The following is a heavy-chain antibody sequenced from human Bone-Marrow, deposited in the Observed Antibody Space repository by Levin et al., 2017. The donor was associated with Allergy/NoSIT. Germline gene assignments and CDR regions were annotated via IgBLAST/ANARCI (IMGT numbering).Heavy chain of an antibody. D-gene: IGHD6-19*01. CDR3: TTGGGYTVAGTRVDY. Sequence: GGSLRLSCAGSGFPLRNAWMSWVRQAPGKGLEWVGRIRSNNDGGTTDYVAPVKGRFTISRDDSKNTLYLQMNSLETEDTAVYYCTTGGGYTVAGTRVDYWGQGTLVTVSS. CDR2: IRSNNDGGTT. CDR1: GFPLRNAW. V-gene: IGHV3-15*01. J-gene: IGHJ4*02.